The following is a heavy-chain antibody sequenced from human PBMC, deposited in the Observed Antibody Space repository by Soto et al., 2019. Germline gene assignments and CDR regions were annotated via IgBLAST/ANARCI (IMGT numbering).Heavy chain of an antibody. CDR1: GFTLHIYS. V-gene: IGHV3-48*04. J-gene: IGHJ4*02. D-gene: IGHD3-10*01. CDR3: ARTGSNRCLDY. CDR2: ITGSSNTI. Sequence: EVQLVESGGDLVQPAGSLRLSCDASGFTLHIYSMNWVRQAPGKGLEWVSYITGSSNTIYYRDAVKGRFIISRDNAKTSQYLEVNSLRVDATAVYYCARTGSNRCLDYWGQGTRVTVSS.